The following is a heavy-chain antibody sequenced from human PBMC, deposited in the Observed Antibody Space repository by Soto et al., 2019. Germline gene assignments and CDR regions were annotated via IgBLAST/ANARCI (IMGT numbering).Heavy chain of an antibody. V-gene: IGHV4-39*01. D-gene: IGHD3-22*01. CDR2: IYSLGNT. J-gene: IGHJ4*02. Sequence: QMQLQESVPGLVKPSETLSLTCTVSGGSISSSSYYWGWIRQPPGQGLEWLGTIYSLGNTYYNPSLKSRVTISVDKSKSHLFLKLSSVTAPDTADYYCARQIYDSSGYYYAYWGQGTLVTVSS. CDR3: ARQIYDSSGYYYAY. CDR1: GGSISSSSYY.